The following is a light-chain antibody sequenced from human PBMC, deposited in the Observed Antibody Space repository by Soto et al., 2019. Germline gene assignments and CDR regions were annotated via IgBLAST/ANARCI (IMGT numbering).Light chain of an antibody. CDR3: AVWDGSLNGHV. CDR2: RNN. J-gene: IGLJ1*01. CDR1: TSNIGSNY. Sequence: QSVLTQPPSASGTPGQGVTISCSGSTSNIGSNYVYWYQQLPGTAPKLLIYRNNQRPSGVPDRFSGSKSGTSASLAISGLQSEDEADYYCAVWDGSLNGHVFGTGTKVTVL. V-gene: IGLV1-47*01.